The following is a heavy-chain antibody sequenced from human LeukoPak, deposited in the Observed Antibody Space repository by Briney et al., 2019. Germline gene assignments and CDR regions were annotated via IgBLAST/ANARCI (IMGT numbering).Heavy chain of an antibody. V-gene: IGHV3-7*01. CDR2: IKQDGSEK. CDR3: ARARVLGGSWYEGDY. D-gene: IGHD6-13*01. J-gene: IGHJ4*02. Sequence: GGSLRLSCAASGFTFSSYWMSWVRQAPGKGLEWVANIKQDGSEKYYVDSVKGRFTISRDNAKNSLYLQMNSLRAEDTAVYYCARARVLGGSWYEGDYWGQGTLVTVSS. CDR1: GFTFSSYW.